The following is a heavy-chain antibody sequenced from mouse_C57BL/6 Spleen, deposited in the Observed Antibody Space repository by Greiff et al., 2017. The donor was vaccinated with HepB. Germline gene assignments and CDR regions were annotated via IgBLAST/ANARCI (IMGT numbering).Heavy chain of an antibody. CDR3: GRKGVYYDYDGFAY. CDR2: IWTGGGT. CDR1: GFSLTSYA. V-gene: IGHV2-9-1*01. J-gene: IGHJ3*01. Sequence: VHLVESGPGLVAPSQSLSITCTVSGFSLTSYAISWVRQPPGKGLEWLGVIWTGGGTNYNSALKSRLSISKDNSKSQVFLKMNSLQTDDTARYYCGRKGVYYDYDGFAYWGQGTLVTVSA. D-gene: IGHD2-4*01.